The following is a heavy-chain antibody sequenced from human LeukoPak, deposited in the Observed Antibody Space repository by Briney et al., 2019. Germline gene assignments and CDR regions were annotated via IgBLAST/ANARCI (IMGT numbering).Heavy chain of an antibody. CDR1: GGSNSSYY. J-gene: IGHJ4*02. V-gene: IGHV4-59*01. CDR2: IYYSGST. Sequence: SETLSLTCTVSGGSNSSYYWSWIRQPPGKGLEWIGYIYYSGSTNYNPSLKSRVTISVDTSKNQFSLKLSSVTAADTAVYYCARHDEESYTQGGLDYWGQGTLVTVSS. CDR3: ARHDEESYTQGGLDY. D-gene: IGHD1-26*01.